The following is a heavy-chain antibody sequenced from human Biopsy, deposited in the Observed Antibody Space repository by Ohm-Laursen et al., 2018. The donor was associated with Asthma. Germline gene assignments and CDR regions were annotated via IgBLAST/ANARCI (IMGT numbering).Heavy chain of an antibody. CDR3: ARDFTIGSGSPFHF. J-gene: IGHJ4*01. D-gene: IGHD3-10*01. CDR2: ISSLSRYK. Sequence: LSLTCAASGFTFSSYWMSWVRQAPGKGLEWVSSISSLSRYKYYSDSLRGRVTISRDNAKSSLHLQMSSLRAEDTAVYFCARDFTIGSGSPFHFWGPGTLVTVSS. V-gene: IGHV3-21*01. CDR1: GFTFSSYW.